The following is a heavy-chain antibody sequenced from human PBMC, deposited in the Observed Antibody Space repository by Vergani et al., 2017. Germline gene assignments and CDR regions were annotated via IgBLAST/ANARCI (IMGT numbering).Heavy chain of an antibody. Sequence: QVQLQESGPGLVKPSETLSLTCSVSGGSMSGYYWSWIRQPPGKELEWIGYMYHTGTTYYNPSLKSRITISVDTSKNQFSLKLTSVTAADTAVYFCARQRPGSGWSPGDFDDWGQGILVTVSS. CDR1: GGSMSGYY. V-gene: IGHV4-59*04. CDR2: MYHTGTT. J-gene: IGHJ4*02. CDR3: ARQRPGSGWSPGDFDD. D-gene: IGHD6-19*01.